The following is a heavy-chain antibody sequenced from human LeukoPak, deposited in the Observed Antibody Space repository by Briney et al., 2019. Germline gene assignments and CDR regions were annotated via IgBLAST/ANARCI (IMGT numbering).Heavy chain of an antibody. D-gene: IGHD6-6*01. CDR3: ARDRVGSSSP. CDR2: IKQDGSEK. Sequence: GESLKISCAASGFTFSSYWMSWVRQAPGKGLEWVANIKQDGSEKYYVDSVKGRFTISRDNAKNSLYLQMNSLRAEDTAVYYCARDRVGSSSPWGQGTLVTVSS. CDR1: GFTFSSYW. V-gene: IGHV3-7*01. J-gene: IGHJ4*02.